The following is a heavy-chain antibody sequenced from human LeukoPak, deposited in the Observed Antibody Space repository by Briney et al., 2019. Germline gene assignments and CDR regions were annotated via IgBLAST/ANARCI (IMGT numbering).Heavy chain of an antibody. CDR1: GYSISSGYY. V-gene: IGHV4-38-2*02. J-gene: IGHJ6*03. CDR2: IYHSGST. CDR3: ARILTEGYYYYMDV. Sequence: SETLSPTCTVSGYSISSGYYWGWIRQPPGKGLEWIGSIYHSGSTYYNPSLKSRVTISVDTSKNQFSLKLSSVTAADTAVYYCARILTEGYYYYMDVWGKGTTVTVSS. D-gene: IGHD1-20*01.